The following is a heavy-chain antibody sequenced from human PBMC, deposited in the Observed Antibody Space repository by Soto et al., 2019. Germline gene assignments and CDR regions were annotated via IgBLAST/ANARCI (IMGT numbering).Heavy chain of an antibody. D-gene: IGHD3-22*01. J-gene: IGHJ4*02. CDR1: GGTFSSYA. CDR2: IIPIFGTA. CDR3: ARDEATPYNDYYDGSGYYLDY. V-gene: IGHV1-69*13. Sequence: GASVKVSCKASGGTFSSYAISWVRQAPGQGLEWMGGIIPIFGTANYAQKFQGRVTITADESTSTAYMELSSLRSEDTAVYYRARDEATPYNDYYDGSGYYLDYWGQGTLVTVSS.